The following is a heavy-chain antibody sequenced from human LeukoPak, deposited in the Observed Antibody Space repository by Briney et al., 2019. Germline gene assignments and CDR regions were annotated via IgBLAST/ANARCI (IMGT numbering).Heavy chain of an antibody. Sequence: NSSGTLSLTCAVSGDSFSSNNWWGWVRQSPGKGLEWIGQIYHSGTTDYNPSLRGRVTISVDKSKKQFSLQLSSVTAADTAVYYCARLGSGYPTPDYWGQGTLVTVSS. CDR2: IYHSGTT. D-gene: IGHD6-19*01. V-gene: IGHV4-4*02. CDR3: ARLGSGYPTPDY. CDR1: GDSFSSNNW. J-gene: IGHJ4*02.